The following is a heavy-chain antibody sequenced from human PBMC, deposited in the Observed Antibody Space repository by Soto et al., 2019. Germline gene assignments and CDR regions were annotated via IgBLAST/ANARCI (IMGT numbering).Heavy chain of an antibody. V-gene: IGHV3-30*18. CDR2: ISHDGSKR. D-gene: IGHD3-22*01. Sequence: GGSLRLSCEVSGFTFSDFGLDWVRQAPGKGLEWVAIISHDGSKRFYADSVKGRFTISRDNSKNTLYLQMSSLRPEDTALYYCAKAATYVDGYDNTGYSSEDYWGHGTLVTVSS. CDR1: GFTFSDFG. CDR3: AKAATYVDGYDNTGYSSEDY. J-gene: IGHJ4*01.